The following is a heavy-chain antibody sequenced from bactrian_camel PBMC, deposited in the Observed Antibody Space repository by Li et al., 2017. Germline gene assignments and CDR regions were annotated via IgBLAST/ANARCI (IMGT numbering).Heavy chain of an antibody. CDR3: ATLVSHAASMVS. CDR1: GNTASSYC. D-gene: IGHD4*01. CDR2: IDSDGST. V-gene: IGHV3S10*01. Sequence: DVQLVESGGDTVQPGGSLRLSCAASGNTASSYCMCWFRQATGKEREGVAAIDSDGSTTYADSVNGRFTISRDNAENTVYLQMNTLKTEDTALYYCATLVSHAASMVSWGQGTQVTVS. J-gene: IGHJ4*01.